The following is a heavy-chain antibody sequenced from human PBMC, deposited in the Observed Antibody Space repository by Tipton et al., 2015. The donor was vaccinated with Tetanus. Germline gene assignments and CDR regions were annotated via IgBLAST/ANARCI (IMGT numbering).Heavy chain of an antibody. D-gene: IGHD3-22*01. CDR3: AKDISSYYYDSSGYYSYYFDS. Sequence: SLRLSCAASGFTFDDYAMHWVRQAPGKGLEWVSGISWNSGSRGYADSVKGRFAISRDNAKNSLYLQMNSLRAEDTALYYCAKDISSYYYDSSGYYSYYFDSWGQGTLVTVSS. V-gene: IGHV3-9*01. CDR2: ISWNSGSR. CDR1: GFTFDDYA. J-gene: IGHJ4*02.